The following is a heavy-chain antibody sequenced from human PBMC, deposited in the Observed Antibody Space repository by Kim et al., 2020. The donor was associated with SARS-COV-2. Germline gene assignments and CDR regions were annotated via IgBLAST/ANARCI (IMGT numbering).Heavy chain of an antibody. J-gene: IGHJ4*02. Sequence: GGSLRLSCAASGFTFDDYAMHWVRQAPGKGLEWVSGISWNSGSIGYADSVKGRFTISRDNAKNSLYLQMNSLRAEDTALYYCAKDLGEGFEFYYFDYWGQGTLVTVSS. CDR3: AKDLGEGFEFYYFDY. CDR1: GFTFDDYA. CDR2: ISWNSGSI. D-gene: IGHD1-26*01. V-gene: IGHV3-9*01.